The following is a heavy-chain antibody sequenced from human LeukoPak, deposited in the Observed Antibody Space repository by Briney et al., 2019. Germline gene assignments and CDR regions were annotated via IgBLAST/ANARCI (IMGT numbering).Heavy chain of an antibody. Sequence: SSETLSLTCAVSGGSISSGGYSWRWIRQPPGKGLEWIGYIYHSGSTYYNPSLKSRVTISVDRSKNQFSLKLSSVTAADTAVYYCARAPYGSGREPFPYDYWGQGTLVTVSS. D-gene: IGHD3-10*01. V-gene: IGHV4-30-2*01. CDR1: GGSISSGGYS. J-gene: IGHJ4*02. CDR2: IYHSGST. CDR3: ARAPYGSGREPFPYDY.